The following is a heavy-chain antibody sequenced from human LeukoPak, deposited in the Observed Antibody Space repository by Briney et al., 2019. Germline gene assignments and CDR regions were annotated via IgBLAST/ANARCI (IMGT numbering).Heavy chain of an antibody. CDR1: GYTFTNYG. Sequence: ASVKVSCKASGYTFTNYGISWVRQAPGQGLEWMGWISAYNGNTNYAQKLQGRVTMTTDTSTSTAYMELRSLRSDDTAVYYCARGFYGSGSYLLDYWGQGTLVTVSS. CDR3: ARGFYGSGSYLLDY. CDR2: ISAYNGNT. D-gene: IGHD3-10*01. V-gene: IGHV1-18*01. J-gene: IGHJ4*02.